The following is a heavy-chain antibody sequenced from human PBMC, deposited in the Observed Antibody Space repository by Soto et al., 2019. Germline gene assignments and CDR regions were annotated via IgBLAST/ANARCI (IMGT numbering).Heavy chain of an antibody. CDR3: AKDLLAAAGWDYGMDV. J-gene: IGHJ6*02. D-gene: IGHD6-13*01. CDR2: ISSSGSTI. V-gene: IGHV3-11*01. Sequence: GGSLRLSCAASGFTFSDYYMSWIRQAPGKGLEWVSYISSSGSTIYYADSVKGRFTISRDNAKNSLYLQMNSLRAEDTAVYYCAKDLLAAAGWDYGMDVWGQGTTVTVSS. CDR1: GFTFSDYY.